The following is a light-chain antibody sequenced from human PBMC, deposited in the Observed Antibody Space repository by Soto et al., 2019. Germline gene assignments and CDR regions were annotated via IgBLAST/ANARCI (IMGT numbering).Light chain of an antibody. CDR3: CSCAGRYSYV. Sequence: QSVLTQPRSVSGSPGQSVTISCTGTTNDVGSYNYVSWYQQHPGRAPKLIIYDVTKRPSGVPDRFSGSKSGNTASLTISGLQADDEADYYCCSCAGRYSYVFGTETKLTVL. V-gene: IGLV2-11*01. CDR1: TNDVGSYNY. J-gene: IGLJ1*01. CDR2: DVT.